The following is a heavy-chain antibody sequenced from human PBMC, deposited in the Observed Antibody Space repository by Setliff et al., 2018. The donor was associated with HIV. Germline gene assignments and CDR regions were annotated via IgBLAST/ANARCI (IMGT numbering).Heavy chain of an antibody. J-gene: IGHJ6*03. CDR2: IYASGST. CDR3: ARDSYAVAYYYTDV. V-gene: IGHV4-4*07. D-gene: IGHD2-8*01. Sequence: PSETLSLTCNVSGSSMRNYYWSWIRQSAGKGMEWIGRIYASGSTNYNSSLKSRVIMSVDTTKNQLTLKLSSVTAADTAVYYCARDSYAVAYYYTDVWGEGTTVTVSS. CDR1: GSSMRNYY.